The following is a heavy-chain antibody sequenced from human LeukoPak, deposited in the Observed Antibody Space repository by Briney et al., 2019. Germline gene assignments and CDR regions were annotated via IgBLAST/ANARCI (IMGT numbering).Heavy chain of an antibody. Sequence: SETLSLTCTVSGGSISSYDWSWIRQPAGKGLEWIGRIYTSGSTSYNPSLKSRVTMSVDTSKNQFSLKLSSVTAADTAVYYCATTMVRGVIIRDYWGQGTLVTVSS. CDR2: IYTSGST. J-gene: IGHJ4*02. D-gene: IGHD3-10*01. V-gene: IGHV4-4*07. CDR3: ATTMVRGVIIRDY. CDR1: GGSISSYD.